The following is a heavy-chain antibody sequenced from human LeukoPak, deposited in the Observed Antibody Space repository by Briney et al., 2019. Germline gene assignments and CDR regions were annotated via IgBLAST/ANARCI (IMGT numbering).Heavy chain of an antibody. J-gene: IGHJ6*03. V-gene: IGHV1-3*03. Sequence: GGSLRLSCAASGYTFSSYAMHWVRQAPGQRLEWMGWINAGNGNTKYLQEFQGRVTITRDTSASTAYMELSSLRSEDMAVYYCARGPNGYSYGNGDYYYYYYMDVWGKGTTVTVSS. D-gene: IGHD5-18*01. CDR2: INAGNGNT. CDR3: ARGPNGYSYGNGDYYYYYYMDV. CDR1: GYTFSSYA.